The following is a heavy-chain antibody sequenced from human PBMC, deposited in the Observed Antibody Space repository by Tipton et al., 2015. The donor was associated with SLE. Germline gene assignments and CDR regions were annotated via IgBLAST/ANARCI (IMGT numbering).Heavy chain of an antibody. V-gene: IGHV1-8*01. D-gene: IGHD5-24*01. Sequence: QVQLVQSGPEEKKPGASVKVSCKASGYTFTSFDINWVRQATGQGLEWMGWMNPNSGNTAYAQKFQGRVTMTRDTSISTAYMELSSLRSGDTAVYYCARAPPQLGFDYWGQGTLVTVSS. CDR1: GYTFTSFD. CDR2: MNPNSGNT. CDR3: ARAPPQLGFDY. J-gene: IGHJ4*02.